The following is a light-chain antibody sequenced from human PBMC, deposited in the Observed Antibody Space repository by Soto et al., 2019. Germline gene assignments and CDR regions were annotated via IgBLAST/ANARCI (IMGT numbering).Light chain of an antibody. CDR1: ESVNND. Sequence: EFVLTHSPCALSVSPLEGATLPCSFSESVNNDYLSWYQQKPGQAPRLLLYGASTRATGIPARFSGSGSGTEFTLTISSLQSEDFAVYCCQQYNNWTLTFGGGTKVDIK. V-gene: IGKV3-15*01. CDR3: QQYNNWTLT. J-gene: IGKJ4*01. CDR2: GAS.